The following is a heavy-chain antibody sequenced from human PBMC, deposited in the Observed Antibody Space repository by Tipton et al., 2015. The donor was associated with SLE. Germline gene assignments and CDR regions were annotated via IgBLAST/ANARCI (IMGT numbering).Heavy chain of an antibody. D-gene: IGHD5/OR15-5a*01. CDR3: ARVLGGLRRFDY. J-gene: IGHJ4*02. Sequence: SLRLSCAASGFTVSSNYMSWIRQAPGKGLEWVSVIYSGGSTYYADSVKGRFTISRDNSKNTLYLQTNSLTAEDTAVYYCARVLGGLRRFDYWGQGTLVTVSS. CDR2: IYSGGST. CDR1: GFTVSSNY. V-gene: IGHV3-53*05.